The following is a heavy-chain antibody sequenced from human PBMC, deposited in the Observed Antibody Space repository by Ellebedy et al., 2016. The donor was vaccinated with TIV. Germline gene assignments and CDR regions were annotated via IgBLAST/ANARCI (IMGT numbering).Heavy chain of an antibody. V-gene: IGHV3-23*01. CDR2: IVGSGGSR. CDR3: AKDRTPGDGYWVFDF. J-gene: IGHJ4*02. CDR1: GLTFSNNA. Sequence: PGGSLRLSCAASGLTFSNNAMSWVRQAPGKGLEWVSGIVGSGGSRYADSVKGRFTISRDNSKSTLDLQMSSLRAEDTAVYYCAKDRTPGDGYWVFDFWGQGTLVTVST. D-gene: IGHD5-18*01.